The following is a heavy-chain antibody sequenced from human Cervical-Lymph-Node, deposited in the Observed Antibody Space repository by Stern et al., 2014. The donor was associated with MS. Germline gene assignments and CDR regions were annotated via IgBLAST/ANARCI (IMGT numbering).Heavy chain of an antibody. J-gene: IGHJ4*02. CDR1: RYTFSAFH. CDR2: ITPNYCAT. Sequence: MKLVESGAEVKKPGASVRVSCTASRYTFSAFHVHWVRQAPGQGLEWMGRITPNYCATDYAQHFQGSVTMTRRPSITTVYMDLSSLRSDDTAVYFCARSRWPSRIQFDFWGQGTLVTVSS. V-gene: IGHV1-2*06. CDR3: ARSRWPSRIQFDF. D-gene: IGHD5-24*01.